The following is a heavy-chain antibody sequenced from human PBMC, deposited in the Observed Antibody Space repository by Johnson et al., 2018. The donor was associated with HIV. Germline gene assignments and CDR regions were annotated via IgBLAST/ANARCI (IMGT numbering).Heavy chain of an antibody. CDR3: SRGLAADAFDI. J-gene: IGHJ3*02. CDR1: GFTFSSYA. CDR2: ISYAGSNK. D-gene: IGHD6-13*01. Sequence: QVQLVESGGGVVQPGRSLRLSCAASGFTFSSYAMHWVRQAPGKGLEWVAVISYAGSNKYYADSVKGRFTISRDNSKNTLYLQMNSLRAEYTAVYYCSRGLAADAFDIWRQGTMVTVSS. V-gene: IGHV3-30*04.